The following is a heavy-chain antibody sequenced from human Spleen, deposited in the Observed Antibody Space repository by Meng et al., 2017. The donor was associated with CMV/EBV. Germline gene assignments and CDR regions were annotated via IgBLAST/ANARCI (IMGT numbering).Heavy chain of an antibody. J-gene: IGHJ4*02. D-gene: IGHD6-19*01. Sequence: SETLSLTCSVSGVSINNDYYWGWIRQPPGKGLEWIGSIFYSGSTYYSPSLKSRITISVDTSKNQFSLEMSSVTAADTAVYYWARVGGQWLVRGRFDYWGQGTLVTVSS. CDR3: ARVGGQWLVRGRFDY. CDR1: GVSINNDYY. CDR2: IFYSGST. V-gene: IGHV4-38-2*02.